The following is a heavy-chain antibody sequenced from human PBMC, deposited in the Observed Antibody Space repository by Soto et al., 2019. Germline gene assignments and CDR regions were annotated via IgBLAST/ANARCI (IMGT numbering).Heavy chain of an antibody. CDR3: AMVDVYVTPSPQDV. CDR1: GYTFTRYG. V-gene: IGHV1-18*01. Sequence: QVQLVQSGAEVKNPGASVKVSCKASGYTFTRYGIAWARQAPGQGLEWMGWINTYNGNTHYAQNVQGRVTLTTDTSTSTAYMELRSLRSNDTAIYYCAMVDVYVTPSPQDVWGQGTTVIVSS. CDR2: INTYNGNT. J-gene: IGHJ6*02. D-gene: IGHD3-16*01.